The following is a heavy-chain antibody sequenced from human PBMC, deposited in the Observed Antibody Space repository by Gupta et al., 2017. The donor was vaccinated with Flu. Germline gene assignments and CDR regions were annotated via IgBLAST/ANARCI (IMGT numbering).Heavy chain of an antibody. CDR1: GFTFGDYA. D-gene: IGHD3-3*01. V-gene: IGHV3-49*04. Sequence: EVQLVESGGGLVQPGRSLRLSCTASGFTFGDYAMSWVRQAPGKGLEWVGFIRSKAYGGTTEYAASVKGRFTISRDDSKSIAYLQMNSLKTEDTAVYYCTRPRRGLRFLEWFDDYWGQGTLVTVSS. CDR2: IRSKAYGGTT. J-gene: IGHJ4*02. CDR3: TRPRRGLRFLEWFDDY.